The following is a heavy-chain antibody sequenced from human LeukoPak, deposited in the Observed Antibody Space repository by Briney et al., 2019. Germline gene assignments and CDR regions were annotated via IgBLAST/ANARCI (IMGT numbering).Heavy chain of an antibody. CDR1: GFTFSSYA. CDR2: ISGSGGST. CDR3: AKDRGSDYYFDY. D-gene: IGHD2-21*01. Sequence: GGSLRLSCAASGFTFSSYAMSWVRQAPGKGLEWVSAISGSGGSTYYADSVKGRFTISRDNSKNTLYLQMDSLRAEDTAVYYCAKDRGSDYYFDYWGQGTLVTVSS. J-gene: IGHJ4*02. V-gene: IGHV3-23*01.